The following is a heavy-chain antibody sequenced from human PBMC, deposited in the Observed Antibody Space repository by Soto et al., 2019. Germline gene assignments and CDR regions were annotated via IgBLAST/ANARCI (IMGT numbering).Heavy chain of an antibody. V-gene: IGHV3-30*18. Sequence: QVQLVESGGGVVQPGRSLRLSCAASGFTFSSYGMHWVRQAPGKGLEWVAVISYDGSNKYYADSVKGRFTISRDNSKNTLYLQMNSLRAEDTAVYYCAKDGGRSGGRYYYYGMDVWGQGTTVTVSS. J-gene: IGHJ6*02. CDR1: GFTFSSYG. D-gene: IGHD3-16*01. CDR3: AKDGGRSGGRYYYYGMDV. CDR2: ISYDGSNK.